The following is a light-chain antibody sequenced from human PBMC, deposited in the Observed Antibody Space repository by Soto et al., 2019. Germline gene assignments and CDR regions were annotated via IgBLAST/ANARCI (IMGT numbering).Light chain of an antibody. J-gene: IGKJ1*01. V-gene: IGKV1-17*03. Sequence: DIQMTQSTSAMSASVGDGVTITCRASQGISNYLAWFQQHPGKVPKRLIYFASSLQSGVPSRFSGSGSGTQFTLTISGLQPEDFATYDCLQYSSFPWTFGQGTKV. CDR3: LQYSSFPWT. CDR2: FAS. CDR1: QGISNY.